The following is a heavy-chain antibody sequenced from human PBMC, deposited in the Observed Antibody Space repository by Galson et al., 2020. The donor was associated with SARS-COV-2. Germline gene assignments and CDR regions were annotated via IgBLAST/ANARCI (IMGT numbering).Heavy chain of an antibody. J-gene: IGHJ4*02. D-gene: IGHD2-21*01. CDR2: ISSTSNYI. Sequence: NSGGSLRLPCAASGFTFSTYSMQWVRQAPGKGLEWVSSISSTSNYIYYVDSVNGRFTISRDNAKNSLYLQMNSLRAEDTALYYCASAGGEGWGQGTPVTVSS. V-gene: IGHV3-21*01. CDR3: ASAGGEG. CDR1: GFTFSTYS.